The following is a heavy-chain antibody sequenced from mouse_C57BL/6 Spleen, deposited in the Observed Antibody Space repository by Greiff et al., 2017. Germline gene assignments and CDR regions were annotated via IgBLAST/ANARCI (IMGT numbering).Heavy chain of an antibody. CDR2: IYPRSGNT. CDR3: ASYHYYSMDY. V-gene: IGHV1-81*01. J-gene: IGHJ4*01. D-gene: IGHD5-5*01. Sequence: VQLQQSGAELARPGASVKLSCKASGYTFTSSGISWVKQRTGQGLEWIGEIYPRSGNTYYNEKFKGKATLTADKSSSTAYMELRSLTSEDSAVYFCASYHYYSMDYWGQGTSVTVSS. CDR1: GYTFTSSG.